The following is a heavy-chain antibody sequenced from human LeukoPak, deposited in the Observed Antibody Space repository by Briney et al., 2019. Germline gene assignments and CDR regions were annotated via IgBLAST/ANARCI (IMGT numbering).Heavy chain of an antibody. V-gene: IGHV4-59*08. CDR2: IYYSGST. CDR1: GGSISSYY. CDR3: ARGGDHPTFLFYYMDV. Sequence: SETLSPTCTVSGGSISSYYWSWIRQPPGKGLEWIGYIYYSGSTNYNPSLKSRVTISLDTSKNQFSLKLSSVTAADTAVYYCARGGDHPTFLFYYMDVWGKGTTVTVSS. J-gene: IGHJ6*03. D-gene: IGHD3-16*01.